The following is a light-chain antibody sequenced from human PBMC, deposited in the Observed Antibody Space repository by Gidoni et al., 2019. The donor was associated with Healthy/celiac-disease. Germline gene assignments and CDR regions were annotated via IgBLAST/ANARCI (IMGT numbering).Light chain of an antibody. CDR2: WAS. Sequence: DIVMTQSPDSLAVSLGERATINCKSSQSVLYSSNNKNYLAWYQQKPGQPPKLLIYWASTRESGVPDRFSGSGSGTDFTLTISSLQAEYVAVYYCQQYYSTQYTFGHXTKLEIK. CDR1: QSVLYSSNNKNY. J-gene: IGKJ2*01. CDR3: QQYYSTQYT. V-gene: IGKV4-1*01.